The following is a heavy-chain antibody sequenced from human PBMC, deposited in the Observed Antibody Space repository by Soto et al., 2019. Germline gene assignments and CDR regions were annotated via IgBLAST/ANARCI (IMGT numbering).Heavy chain of an antibody. D-gene: IGHD4-17*01. J-gene: IGHJ6*03. V-gene: IGHV1-2*04. CDR2: INPNSGGT. CDR3: ARDLGDPNYGDYSPAHYMDV. CDR1: GYTFTGYY. Sequence: QVQLVQSGAEVKKPGASVKVSCKASGYTFTGYYMHWVRQAPGQGLEWMGWINPNSGGTNYAQKFQGWVTMTRDTSISTAYMELSRLRSDDTAVYYCARDLGDPNYGDYSPAHYMDVWGKGTTVTVSS.